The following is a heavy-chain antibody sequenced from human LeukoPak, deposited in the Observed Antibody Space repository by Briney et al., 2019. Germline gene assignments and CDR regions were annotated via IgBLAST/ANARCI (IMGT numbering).Heavy chain of an antibody. CDR1: GGSFSGYY. CDR2: INHSGST. D-gene: IGHD1-7*01. J-gene: IGHJ5*02. V-gene: IGHV4-34*01. CDR3: ARGSVELELVHVRWFDP. Sequence: KTSETLSLTCAVYGGSFSGYYWSWIRQPPGKGLEWIGEINHSGSTNYNPSLKSRVTISVDTSKNQFSLKLSSVTAADTAVYYCARGSVELELVHVRWFDPWGQGTLVTVSS.